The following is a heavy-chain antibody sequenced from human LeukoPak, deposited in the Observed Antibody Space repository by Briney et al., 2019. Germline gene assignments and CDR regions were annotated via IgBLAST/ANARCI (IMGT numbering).Heavy chain of an antibody. Sequence: SETLSLTCTVSGGSISSGDYYWSWIRQPPGKGLEWIGYIYYSGSTYYNPSLKSRVTISVDTSKNQFSLKLSSVTAADTAVYYCVRDGDGYNHYWGQGTLVTVSS. CDR1: GGSISSGDYY. CDR3: VRDGDGYNHY. V-gene: IGHV4-30-4*08. J-gene: IGHJ4*02. CDR2: IYYSGST. D-gene: IGHD5-24*01.